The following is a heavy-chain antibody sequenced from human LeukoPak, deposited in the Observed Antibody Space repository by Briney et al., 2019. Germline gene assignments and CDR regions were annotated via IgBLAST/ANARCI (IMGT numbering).Heavy chain of an antibody. D-gene: IGHD3-22*01. Sequence: GGSLRLSCAASGFTFSSYWMHWVRQAPGKGLVWVSRINSDGSSTSYADSVKGRFTISRDNAKNTLYLQMNSLRAEDTAVYYCARARRPYYYDSSGYYLDYWGQETLVTVSS. CDR3: ARARRPYYYDSSGYYLDY. CDR2: INSDGSST. V-gene: IGHV3-74*01. J-gene: IGHJ4*02. CDR1: GFTFSSYW.